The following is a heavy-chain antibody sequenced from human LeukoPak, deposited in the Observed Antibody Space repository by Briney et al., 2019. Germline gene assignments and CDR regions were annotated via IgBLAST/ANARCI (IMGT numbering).Heavy chain of an antibody. Sequence: SETLSLTCTVSGGSISNKYWSWIRQPPGKGLEWIGEMSHSGYPNYNPSLKSRVAISVDTSKNQFSLNLTSVTAADTAVYYCARPRLLYGSGPILVWGQGNLVTVSS. CDR1: GGSISNKY. D-gene: IGHD3-10*01. J-gene: IGHJ4*02. CDR2: MSHSGYP. CDR3: ARPRLLYGSGPILV. V-gene: IGHV4-34*01.